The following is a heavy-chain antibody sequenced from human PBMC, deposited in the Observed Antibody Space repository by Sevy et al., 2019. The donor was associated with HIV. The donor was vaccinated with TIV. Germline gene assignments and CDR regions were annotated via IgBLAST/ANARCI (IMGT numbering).Heavy chain of an antibody. CDR1: GGPITSYS. V-gene: IGHV4-4*07. Sequence: SETLSLTCTVSGGPITSYSWSWIRQPAGKGLEWLGRIYSNGNSNYNPSLKSRVTMSVDTSKNQFSLKLTSVNAADTAVYFCAREGGASSAWFENWFGPWGQGTLVTVSS. CDR3: AREGGASSAWFENWFGP. D-gene: IGHD6-19*01. J-gene: IGHJ5*02. CDR2: IYSNGNS.